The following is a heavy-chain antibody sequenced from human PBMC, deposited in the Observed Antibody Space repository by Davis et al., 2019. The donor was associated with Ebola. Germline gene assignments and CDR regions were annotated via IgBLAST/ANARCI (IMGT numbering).Heavy chain of an antibody. CDR2: IYYSGST. J-gene: IGHJ4*02. Sequence: GSLRLSCTVSGGSVSSGSYYWSWIRQPPGKGLEWIGYIYYSGSTNYNPSLKSRVTISVDTSKNQFSLKLSSVTAADTAVYYCARDIAYYYDSSGYYRSFYYFDYWGQGTLVTVSS. CDR1: GGSVSSGSYY. V-gene: IGHV4-61*01. D-gene: IGHD3-22*01. CDR3: ARDIAYYYDSSGYYRSFYYFDY.